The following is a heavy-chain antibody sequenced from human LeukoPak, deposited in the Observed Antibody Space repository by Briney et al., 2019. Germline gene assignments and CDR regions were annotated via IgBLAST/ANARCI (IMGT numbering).Heavy chain of an antibody. D-gene: IGHD2-15*01. Sequence: PGGSLRLSYAASGFSFSTCGMHWVRQAPGRGLEWVAVISYDGKNKNYADSVTGRFTISRDNSKNTLYLQMNGVRAEDTAVYYCAKAPPNCNGVSCSTDHWGQGTLVTVSS. CDR1: GFSFSTCG. CDR2: ISYDGKNK. J-gene: IGHJ4*02. V-gene: IGHV3-30*18. CDR3: AKAPPNCNGVSCSTDH.